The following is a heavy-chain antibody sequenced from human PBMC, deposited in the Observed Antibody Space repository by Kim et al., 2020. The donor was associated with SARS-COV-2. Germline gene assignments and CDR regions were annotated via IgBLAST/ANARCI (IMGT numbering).Heavy chain of an antibody. V-gene: IGHV4-59*13. CDR2: IYYSGST. CDR3: ARVGCGGDCFYFDY. Sequence: SETLSLTCTVSGGSISSYYWSWIRQPPGKGLERIGYIYYSGSTNYNPSLKSRVTISVDTSKNQFSLKLSSVTAADTAVYYCARVGCGGDCFYFDYWGQGTLVTVSS. D-gene: IGHD2-21*02. J-gene: IGHJ4*02. CDR1: GGSISSYY.